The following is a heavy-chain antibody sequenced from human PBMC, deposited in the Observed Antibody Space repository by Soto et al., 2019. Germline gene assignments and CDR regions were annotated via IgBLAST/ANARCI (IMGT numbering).Heavy chain of an antibody. Sequence: PSQTMPPPANVLVGPFRRFSVPWIAQPPGKGREWIGYIYYSGNTNYNPSLNSRVTISVDTSKNQVSLKLSSVTAADTVVPSGARTSSHYQGFAYWGKGTLVTVSS. J-gene: IGHJ4*02. V-gene: IGHV4-59*01. D-gene: IGHD2-2*01. CDR1: VGPFRRFS. CDR3: ARTSSHYQGFAY. CDR2: IYYSGNT.